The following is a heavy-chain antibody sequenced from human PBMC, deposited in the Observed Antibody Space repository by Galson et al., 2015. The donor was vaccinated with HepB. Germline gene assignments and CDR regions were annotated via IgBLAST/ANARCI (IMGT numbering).Heavy chain of an antibody. CDR1: GFSLSTSGVG. V-gene: IGHV2-5*01. D-gene: IGHD1-26*01. Sequence: PALVKPTQTLTLTCTFSGFSLSTSGVGVGWIRQPPGKALEWLALIYWNDDKRYSPSLKSRLTITKDTSKNQVVLTMTNMDPVDTATYYCAHNSGPHPRGAFDIWGQGTMVTVSS. J-gene: IGHJ3*02. CDR2: IYWNDDK. CDR3: AHNSGPHPRGAFDI.